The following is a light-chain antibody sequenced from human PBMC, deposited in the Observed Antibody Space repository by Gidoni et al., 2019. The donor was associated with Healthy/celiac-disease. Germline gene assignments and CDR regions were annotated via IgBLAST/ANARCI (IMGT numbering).Light chain of an antibody. CDR2: DAS. CDR3: QQYVNLPPRWT. CDR1: QESSNY. Sequence: IQMNQSPSSLSAPVGDGVTNTCQASQESSNYLNWYQQQPGKDPKILLYDASNLETGVPSRCSGGGSSTDFTFTISSLLPEDIATYYCQQYVNLPPRWTFXXXTKVEIK. V-gene: IGKV1-33*01. J-gene: IGKJ1*01.